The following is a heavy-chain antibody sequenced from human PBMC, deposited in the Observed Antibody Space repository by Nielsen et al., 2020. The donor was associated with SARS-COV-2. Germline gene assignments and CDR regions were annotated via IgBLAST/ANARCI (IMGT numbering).Heavy chain of an antibody. CDR2: IYHSGST. J-gene: IGHJ6*02. V-gene: IGHV4-4*02. D-gene: IGHD2-8*01. CDR3: ARVGGYCTNGVCFLRRPYGMDV. Sequence: WIRQPPGKGLEWIGEIYHSGSTNYNPSLKSRVTISVDKSKNQFSLKLSSVTAADTAVYYCARVGGYCTNGVCFLRRPYGMDVWGQGTTVTVSS.